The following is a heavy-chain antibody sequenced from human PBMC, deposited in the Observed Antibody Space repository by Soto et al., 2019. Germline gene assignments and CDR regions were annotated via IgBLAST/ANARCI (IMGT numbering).Heavy chain of an antibody. Sequence: GGSLRLSCAAAGFTCGSFGMHWVRQAPGKGLEWVALISFDGTNIFYANSVKGRFTISRDNAKNTLYLQMDSLRAEDTAVYYCARESSGYSSYFDYWGQGILVTVSS. J-gene: IGHJ4*02. CDR1: GFTCGSFG. CDR3: ARESSGYSSYFDY. D-gene: IGHD5-12*01. CDR2: ISFDGTNI. V-gene: IGHV3-30*03.